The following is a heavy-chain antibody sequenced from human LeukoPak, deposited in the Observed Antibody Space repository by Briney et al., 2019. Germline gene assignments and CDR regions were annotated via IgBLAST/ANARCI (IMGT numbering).Heavy chain of an antibody. V-gene: IGHV3-33*01. CDR3: ARGQAETDYGDYGGY. CDR2: IWYDGSNK. Sequence: PGGSLRLSCAASGFTFSSYGMHWVRQAPGKGLEWVAVIWYDGSNKYYADSVKGRFTISRDNSKNTLYLQMNSLRAEDTAVYYCARGQAETDYGDYGGYWGQGTLVTVSS. CDR1: GFTFSSYG. J-gene: IGHJ4*02. D-gene: IGHD4-17*01.